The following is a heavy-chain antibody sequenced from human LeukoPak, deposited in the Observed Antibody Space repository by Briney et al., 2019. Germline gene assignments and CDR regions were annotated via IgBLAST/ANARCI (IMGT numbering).Heavy chain of an antibody. CDR2: INPNSGGT. V-gene: IGHV1-2*02. D-gene: IGHD5-24*01. CDR3: SAIEMATITDDY. CDR1: GYTFTGYY. J-gene: IGHJ4*02. Sequence: ASVKVSCKASGYTFTGYYMHWVRQAPGQGLEWMGWINPNSGGTNYAQKFQGRVTMTRDTSISTAYMELSRLRSDDTAVYYCSAIEMATITDDYWGQGTLATVSS.